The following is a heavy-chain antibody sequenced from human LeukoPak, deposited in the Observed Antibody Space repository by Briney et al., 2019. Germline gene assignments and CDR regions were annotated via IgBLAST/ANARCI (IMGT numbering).Heavy chain of an antibody. D-gene: IGHD3-10*01. CDR1: GFSSSSYT. J-gene: IGHJ4*02. CDR3: ARVRELYRDY. CDR2: ISSSSNYI. Sequence: GGSLRLSCAASGFSSSSYTMNWVRQAPGKGLEWVSSISSSSNYIFYADSVKGRFTISRDNAKNSLYLQMNSLRAEDTAVYYCARVRELYRDYWGQGTLVTVSS. V-gene: IGHV3-21*01.